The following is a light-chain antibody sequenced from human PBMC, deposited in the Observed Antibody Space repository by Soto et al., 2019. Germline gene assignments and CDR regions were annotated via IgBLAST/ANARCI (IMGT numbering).Light chain of an antibody. CDR3: QQRANWYT. V-gene: IGKV3-11*01. CDR1: ESVSRY. Sequence: EILLTQSPATLSLSPGERATLSCRASESVSRYLAWYQQKPGQAPRLLIYDASNRATGIPARFSGSGSGTDFTLTISSLEPEDFAVYYCQQRANWYTFGGGTKVEIK. CDR2: DAS. J-gene: IGKJ4*01.